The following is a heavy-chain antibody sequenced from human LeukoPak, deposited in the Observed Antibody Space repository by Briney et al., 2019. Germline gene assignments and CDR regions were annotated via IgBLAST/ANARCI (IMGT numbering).Heavy chain of an antibody. CDR2: ISGHDGNT. D-gene: IGHD2-8*01. CDR1: VYTFTNRG. CDR3: PRHMLSWRGDYYYQYYMAV. V-gene: IGHV1-18*01. J-gene: IGHJ6*03. Sequence: ASVKVSRKASVYTFTNRGITWVRQAPGQGLEWVGWISGHDGNTNYAQKLPGRVTMTTEPSPSIALIELRSLRSDDTAVYYWPRHMLSWRGDYYYQYYMAVGSKGTTVTASS.